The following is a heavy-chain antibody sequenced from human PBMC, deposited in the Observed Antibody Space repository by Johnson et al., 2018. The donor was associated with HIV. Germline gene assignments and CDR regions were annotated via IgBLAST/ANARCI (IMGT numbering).Heavy chain of an antibody. J-gene: IGHJ3*01. CDR1: GFTFSGSA. CDR3: AKDLAVVFVTTNGAGAFDL. D-gene: IGHD2-2*01. CDR2: ISYDGSNK. Sequence: QVQLVESGGGLVQSGGSLKLSCTSSGFTFSGSAMHWVRQAPGKGLEWVAVISYDGSNKYYADSVKGRFTISRDNAKNSLYLQMNSLRAEDTAVYYCAKDLAVVFVTTNGAGAFDLWGQGTLVTVSS. V-gene: IGHV3-30-3*01.